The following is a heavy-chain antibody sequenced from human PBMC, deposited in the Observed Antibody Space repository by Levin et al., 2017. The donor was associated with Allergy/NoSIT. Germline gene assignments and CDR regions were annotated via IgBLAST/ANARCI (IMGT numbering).Heavy chain of an antibody. V-gene: IGHV4-34*01. Sequence: SQTLSLPCAAYGGSFKGSFWNWIRQPPGKGLEWIGEINHSGSTNYNPSLKSRVTISADTSKNQFSLKLTSVTAADTAVYYCAGGPSSGSLRSWGQGTLVTVSS. D-gene: IGHD3-22*01. CDR3: AGGPSSGSLRS. CDR1: GGSFKGSF. J-gene: IGHJ4*02. CDR2: INHSGST.